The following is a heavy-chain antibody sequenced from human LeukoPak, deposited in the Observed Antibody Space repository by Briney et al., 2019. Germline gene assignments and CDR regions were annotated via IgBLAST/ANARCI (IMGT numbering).Heavy chain of an antibody. CDR1: GYTFTSYG. J-gene: IGHJ4*02. CDR2: ISAYNGNT. D-gene: IGHD2-15*01. CDR3: ARSSRYCSGGSCYWPLGY. Sequence: ASVKVSCKASGYTFTSYGISWVRQAPGQGLEWMGWISAYNGNTNYAQKFQGRVTMTRDTSISTAYMELSRLRSDDTAVYYCARSSRYCSGGSCYWPLGYWGQGTLVTVSS. V-gene: IGHV1-18*01.